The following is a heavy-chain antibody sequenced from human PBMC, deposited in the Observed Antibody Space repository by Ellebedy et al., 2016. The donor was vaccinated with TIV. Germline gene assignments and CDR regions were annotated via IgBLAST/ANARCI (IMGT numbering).Heavy chain of an antibody. V-gene: IGHV1-69*06. CDR3: AREHPGDSYGLSPPHFDY. CDR2: IIPIFGTA. D-gene: IGHD5-18*01. Sequence: SVKVSXKASAGTFSSYAISWVRHAPGQGLEWMGGIIPIFGTANYAQKFQGRVTITADKSTSKAYMELSSLRSEDTAVYYCAREHPGDSYGLSPPHFDYWGQGTLVTVSS. CDR1: AGTFSSYA. J-gene: IGHJ4*02.